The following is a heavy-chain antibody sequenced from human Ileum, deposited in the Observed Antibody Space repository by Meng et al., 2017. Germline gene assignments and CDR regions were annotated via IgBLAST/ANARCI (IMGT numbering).Heavy chain of an antibody. V-gene: IGHV3-33*07. CDR2: IWYDGYNK. CDR1: GFTFSNYG. Sequence: GGSLKISCAASGFTFSNYGMYWVRQAPGKGLEWVALIWYDGYNKYYADSVKGRFTVSRDNSKNTLLLQMNSLRAEDTAVYFCAREERDSSGYFPDYWGQGTLVTVSS. D-gene: IGHD3-22*01. CDR3: AREERDSSGYFPDY. J-gene: IGHJ4*02.